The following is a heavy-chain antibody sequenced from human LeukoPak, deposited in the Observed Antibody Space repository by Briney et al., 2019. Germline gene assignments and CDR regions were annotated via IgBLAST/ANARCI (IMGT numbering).Heavy chain of an antibody. Sequence: QLGGSLRLSCAASGFTVSSNYMSWVRQAPGKGLEWVSVIYSGGSTYYADSVKGRFTISRDNSKNTLYLQMNSLRAEDTAVYYCARGAIRLAFDIWGQGTMVTVSS. CDR3: ARGAIRLAFDI. V-gene: IGHV3-66*01. CDR1: GFTVSSNY. J-gene: IGHJ3*02. D-gene: IGHD2-2*01. CDR2: IYSGGST.